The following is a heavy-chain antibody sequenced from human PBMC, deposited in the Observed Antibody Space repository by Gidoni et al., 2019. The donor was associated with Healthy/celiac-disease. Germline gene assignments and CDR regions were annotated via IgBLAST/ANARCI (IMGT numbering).Heavy chain of an antibody. V-gene: IGHV3-9*01. D-gene: IGHD3-3*01. CDR1: GFTFDDYA. J-gene: IGHJ3*02. Sequence: EVQLVESGGGLVQPGRSLRLSCAASGFTFDDYALNWVRQAPGKGLEWVSGISWNSGSICYADSVKGRFTISRDNAKNALYLQMNSLRAEDTALYYCAKEYYDFWSGYYVVDAFDIWGQGTMVTVSS. CDR3: AKEYYDFWSGYYVVDAFDI. CDR2: ISWNSGSI.